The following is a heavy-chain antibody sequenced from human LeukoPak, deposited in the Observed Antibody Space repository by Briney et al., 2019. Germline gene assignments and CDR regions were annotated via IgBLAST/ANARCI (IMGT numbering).Heavy chain of an antibody. Sequence: GGSLRLSCAASGLTFSSYEMNWVRQAPGKGLEWVSYISRSGSTIYYADSVKGRFTISRDNAKNSLYLQMNSLRAEDTAVYYCARGLVVGSSAFDIWGQGTMVTVSS. CDR1: GLTFSSYE. V-gene: IGHV3-48*03. J-gene: IGHJ3*02. CDR2: ISRSGSTI. D-gene: IGHD2-15*01. CDR3: ARGLVVGSSAFDI.